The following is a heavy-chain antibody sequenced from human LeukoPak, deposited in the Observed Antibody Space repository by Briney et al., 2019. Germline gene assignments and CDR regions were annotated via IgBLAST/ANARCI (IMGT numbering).Heavy chain of an antibody. CDR2: IYYSGST. CDR3: ARQDAFGGVIAIDY. J-gene: IGHJ4*02. D-gene: IGHD3-16*02. CDR1: GGSISSSSYY. Sequence: SETLSLTCTVSGGSISSSSYYWGWIRQPPGKGLEWIGSIYYSGSTYYNPSLKSRVTISVDTSKNQFSLKLSSVTAADTAVYYCARQDAFGGVIAIDYWGQGTLVTVSS. V-gene: IGHV4-39*01.